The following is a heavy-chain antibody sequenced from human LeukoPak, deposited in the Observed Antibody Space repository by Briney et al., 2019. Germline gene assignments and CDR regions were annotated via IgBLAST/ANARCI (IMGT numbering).Heavy chain of an antibody. CDR1: GYTFTGYY. D-gene: IGHD6-13*01. CDR3: ARVSGSSWGGDFDY. V-gene: IGHV1-2*06. J-gene: IGHJ4*02. CDR2: INPNSGGT. Sequence: ASVKVSCKASGYTFTGYYMHWVRQAPGQGLEWMGRINPNSGGTNYAQKFQGRVTMTRDTSISTAYMELSRLRSDDTAVSYCARVSGSSWGGDFDYWGQGTLVTVSS.